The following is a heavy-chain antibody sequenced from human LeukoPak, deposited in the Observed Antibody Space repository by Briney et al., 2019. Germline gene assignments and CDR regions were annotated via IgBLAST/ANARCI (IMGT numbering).Heavy chain of an antibody. J-gene: IGHJ6*03. CDR1: GVTFATYG. CDR2: VRYDGIDK. D-gene: IGHD4/OR15-4a*01. CDR3: AKVLPLTFYYMDV. Sequence: PGGSLRLSCIASGVTFATYGMHWVRQAPGKGLEWVVFVRYDGIDKYYGDSVKGRFTISRDNSKNTLYLQMNSLRVEDTAVYFCAKVLPLTFYYMDVWGQGTTVTVS. V-gene: IGHV3-30*02.